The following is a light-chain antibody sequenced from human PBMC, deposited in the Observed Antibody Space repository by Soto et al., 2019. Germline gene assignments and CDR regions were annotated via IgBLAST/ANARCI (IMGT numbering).Light chain of an antibody. CDR1: SGHSGYA. CDR2: INNGGSH. Sequence: QLVLTQSPSASASLGASVKLTCTLDSGHSGYAIAWHQQKPEKGPRYLMRINNGGSHSRGVGIPDRFSGSSSGTERYLTISSLQSEDEADYYCQTWDTGIGVFGGGTKLTVL. CDR3: QTWDTGIGV. V-gene: IGLV4-69*02. J-gene: IGLJ3*02.